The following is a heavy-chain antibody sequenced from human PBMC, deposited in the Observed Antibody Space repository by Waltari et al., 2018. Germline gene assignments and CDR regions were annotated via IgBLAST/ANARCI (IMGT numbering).Heavy chain of an antibody. CDR2: ISWDGGST. CDR1: GFTFDDYT. J-gene: IGHJ3*02. Sequence: EVQLVESGGVVVQPGGSLRLSCAAPGFTFDDYTMHWVRQAPGKGLEWFSLISWDGGSTYYADSVKGRFTISRDNSKNSLYLQMNSLRTEDTALYYCAKDIAVAGDDAFDIWGQGTMVTVSS. D-gene: IGHD6-19*01. V-gene: IGHV3-43*01. CDR3: AKDIAVAGDDAFDI.